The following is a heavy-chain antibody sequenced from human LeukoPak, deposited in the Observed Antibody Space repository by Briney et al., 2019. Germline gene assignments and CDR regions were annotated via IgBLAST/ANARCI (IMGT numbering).Heavy chain of an antibody. D-gene: IGHD5-24*01. J-gene: IGHJ3*02. Sequence: PGGSLRLSCAASGFTFSSYAMHWVRQAPGKGLEYVSAISSNGGSTYYANSVKGRFTISRDNSKNTLYLQMGSLRAEDMAVYYCARVGLQPEWGAFDIWGQGTMVTVSS. CDR1: GFTFSSYA. CDR2: ISSNGGST. V-gene: IGHV3-64*01. CDR3: ARVGLQPEWGAFDI.